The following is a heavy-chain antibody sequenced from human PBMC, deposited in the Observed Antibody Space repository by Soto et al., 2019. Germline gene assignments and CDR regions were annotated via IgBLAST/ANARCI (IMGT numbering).Heavy chain of an antibody. D-gene: IGHD6-13*01. CDR2: ISGSGDST. V-gene: IGHV3-23*01. CDR3: ARRGPGTYFDY. J-gene: IGHJ4*02. CDR1: GFTFSGYA. Sequence: PGGSLRLSCAASGFTFSGYAMNWVRQAPGKGLEWVSVISGSGDSTYYADSVKGRFTISRDNSKNTLYLQMNSLRTEDTAVYYCARRGPGTYFDYWGQGTLVTVSS.